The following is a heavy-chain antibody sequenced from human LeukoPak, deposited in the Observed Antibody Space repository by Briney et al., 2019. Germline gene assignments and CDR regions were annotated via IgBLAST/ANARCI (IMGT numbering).Heavy chain of an antibody. D-gene: IGHD3-22*01. V-gene: IGHV4-61*02. J-gene: IGHJ4*02. CDR3: ARDRLDGSGYYPFDY. Sequence: SQTLSLTCTVSGGSISSGSYYWSWIRQPAGKGLEWIGRIYTSGSTNYNPSLKSRVTISVDTSKNQFSLKLSSVTAADTAVYYCARDRLDGSGYYPFDYWGQGTLVTVSS. CDR2: IYTSGST. CDR1: GGSISSGSYY.